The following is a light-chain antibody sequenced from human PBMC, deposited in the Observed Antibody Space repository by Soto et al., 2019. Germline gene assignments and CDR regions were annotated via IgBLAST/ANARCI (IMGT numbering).Light chain of an antibody. Sequence: EIVMTQSPATLSVSPGERATLSCRASQSVSSNLAWYQQKPGQAPRLLIYGASTRATGIPARFSGSGSGIEFTLTIGSLQSEDFAVYYCQHYNNWPQLTFGGGTKVEIK. CDR3: QHYNNWPQLT. V-gene: IGKV3-15*01. CDR1: QSVSSN. J-gene: IGKJ4*01. CDR2: GAS.